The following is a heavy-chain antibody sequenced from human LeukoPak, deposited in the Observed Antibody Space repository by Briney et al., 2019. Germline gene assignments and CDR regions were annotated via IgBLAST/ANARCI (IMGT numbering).Heavy chain of an antibody. CDR3: LCGLVY. Sequence: PSETLSLTCAVSGGSISSGGYSWSWIRQPPGKGLEWIGYIYYSGSTYYNPSLKSRFTISVDTSKNQFSLKLSSVTAADTAVYYCLCGLVYWGQGTLVTVSS. CDR2: IYYSGST. V-gene: IGHV4-30-4*07. J-gene: IGHJ4*02. D-gene: IGHD2-21*01. CDR1: GGSISSGGYS.